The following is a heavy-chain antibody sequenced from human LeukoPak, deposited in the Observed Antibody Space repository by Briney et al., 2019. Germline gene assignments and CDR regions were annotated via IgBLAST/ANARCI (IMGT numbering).Heavy chain of an antibody. Sequence: PGGSLRLSCSASGFTFSTYSMNWVRQAPGKGLEWVSAISGSGGSTYYADSVKGRFTISRDNSKNTLYLQMNSLRAEDTAVYYCARDERHFDYWGQGTLVAVSS. CDR1: GFTFSTYS. CDR3: ARDERHFDY. D-gene: IGHD1-1*01. J-gene: IGHJ4*02. CDR2: ISGSGGST. V-gene: IGHV3-23*01.